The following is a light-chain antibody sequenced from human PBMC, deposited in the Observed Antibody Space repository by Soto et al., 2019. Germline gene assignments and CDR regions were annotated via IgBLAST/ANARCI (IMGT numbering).Light chain of an antibody. CDR3: GAYAGVNNVL. V-gene: IGLV2-8*01. J-gene: IGLJ2*01. CDR2: EVN. CDR1: SSDVGGFKY. Sequence: QSALTQPPSASGSPGQSVTISCTGTSSDVGGFKYVSWYQQKSGKAPKLIIYEVNERASGVPDRFSGSKSDKKASLTVSGLQAENEADYYCGAYAGVNNVLFGGGSKLTV.